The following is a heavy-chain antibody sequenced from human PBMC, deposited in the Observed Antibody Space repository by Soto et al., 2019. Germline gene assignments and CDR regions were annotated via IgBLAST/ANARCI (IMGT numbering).Heavy chain of an antibody. CDR2: ISTYDVNT. Sequence: ASVKVSCKASGYTFTRHGFSWVRQAPGQGLEWMGWISTYDVNTHYAQNFQGRVTMTADTSASTVYMELTSLRPDDTAIYFCAREGRIGWLGIDHWGQGTLVTVSS. CDR3: AREGRIGWLGIDH. D-gene: IGHD6-19*01. CDR1: GYTFTRHG. V-gene: IGHV1-18*01. J-gene: IGHJ4*02.